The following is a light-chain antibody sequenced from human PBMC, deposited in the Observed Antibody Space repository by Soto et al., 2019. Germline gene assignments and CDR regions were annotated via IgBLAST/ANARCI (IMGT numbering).Light chain of an antibody. J-gene: IGLJ1*01. V-gene: IGLV2-14*01. CDR3: SSYTSSSTRV. CDR1: RSAVGGYNY. Sequence: QSALTQPASVSGSPGPSITLSCPGTRSAVGGYNYVSWYQQHPGKAPKLMIYEVSNRPSGVSNRFSGSKSGNTASLTISGLHAEDEADYYCSSYTSSSTRVFGTGTKHTVL. CDR2: EVS.